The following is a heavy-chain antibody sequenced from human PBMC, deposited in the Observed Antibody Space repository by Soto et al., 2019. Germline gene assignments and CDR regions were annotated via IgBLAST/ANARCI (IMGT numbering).Heavy chain of an antibody. J-gene: IGHJ4*02. CDR2: FDPEDGET. D-gene: IGHD5-18*01. Sequence: SRRSVHQENGKGLEWMGGFDPEDGETIYAQKFQGRVTMTEDTSTDTAYMELSSLRSEDTAVYYCATSRYSYGWDCLDFCGQATLVT. V-gene: IGHV1-24*01. CDR3: ATSRYSYGWDCLDF. CDR1: S.